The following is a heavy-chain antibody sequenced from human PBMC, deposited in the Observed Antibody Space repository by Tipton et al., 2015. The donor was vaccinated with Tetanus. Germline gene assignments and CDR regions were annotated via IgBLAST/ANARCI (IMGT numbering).Heavy chain of an antibody. V-gene: IGHV4-59*08. CDR3: ARHFHENSVYYELDIDY. CDR1: RGSRSANY. CDR2: IQYNGIT. D-gene: IGHD3-22*01. J-gene: IGHJ4*02. Sequence: LRLYCAVSRGSRSANYWSWIRQSPGKGLEWIGYIQYNGITNYNPSLKSRVTISVDTPKNQFSLKLSSVTAADTAVYYCARHFHENSVYYELDIDYWGQGTLVTVSS.